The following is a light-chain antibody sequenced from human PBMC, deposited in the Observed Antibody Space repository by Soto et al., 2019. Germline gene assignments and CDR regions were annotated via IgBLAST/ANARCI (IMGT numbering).Light chain of an antibody. Sequence: QSVLTQPASVSGSPGQSITISCTGTSSDVGSYNLVSWYQQHPGKAPKLMIYGVSKRPSGVSNHFSGSKSGNTASLTISGLQAEDEADYYCCSYAGSSTSYVFGTGTKVTVL. CDR1: SSDVGSYNL. CDR3: CSYAGSSTSYV. V-gene: IGLV2-23*02. J-gene: IGLJ1*01. CDR2: GVS.